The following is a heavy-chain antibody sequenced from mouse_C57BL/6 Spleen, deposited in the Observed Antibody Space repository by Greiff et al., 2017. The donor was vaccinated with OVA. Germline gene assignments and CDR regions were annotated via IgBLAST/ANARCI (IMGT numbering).Heavy chain of an antibody. CDR1: GYTFTSYW. CDR2: IDPSDSYT. V-gene: IGHV1-59*01. J-gene: IGHJ4*01. Sequence: QHHHPGAELVRPGTSVKLSCKASGYTFTSYWMHWVKQRPGQGLEWIGVIDPSDSYTNYNQKFKGKATLTVDTSSSTAYMQLGSLASEDSAVYYCARCDMDYWGQGTSVTVSS. CDR3: ARCDMDY.